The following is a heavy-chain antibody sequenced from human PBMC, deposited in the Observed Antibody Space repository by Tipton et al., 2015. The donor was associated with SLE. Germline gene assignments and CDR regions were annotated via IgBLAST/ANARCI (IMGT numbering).Heavy chain of an antibody. CDR1: GDSVSSNSGA. CDR3: ARELGATGDAFDI. Sequence: PGLVKPSQTHSLTCAISGDSVSSNSGAWNWIRQSPSSGLEWLGRTYYRSKWYNDYAVSVKSRITINPDTSKNQFSLQLNSVTPEDTAVYYCARELGATGDAFDIWGQGTLVTVSS. V-gene: IGHV6-1*01. D-gene: IGHD1-1*01. J-gene: IGHJ3*02. CDR2: TYYRSKWYN.